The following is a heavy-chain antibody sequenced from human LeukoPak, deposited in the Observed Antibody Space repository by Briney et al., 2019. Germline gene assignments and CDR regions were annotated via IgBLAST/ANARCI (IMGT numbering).Heavy chain of an antibody. D-gene: IGHD5-24*01. CDR3: ARDFELAFSVGVLEMATTYWYFDL. Sequence: SETLSLTCTVSGGSISSYYWSWIRQPAGKGLEWIGRIYTSGSTNYNPSLKSRVTMSVDTSRNQFSLKLSSVTAADTAVYYCARDFELAFSVGVLEMATTYWYFDLWGRGTLVTVSS. CDR2: IYTSGST. J-gene: IGHJ2*01. V-gene: IGHV4-4*07. CDR1: GGSISSYY.